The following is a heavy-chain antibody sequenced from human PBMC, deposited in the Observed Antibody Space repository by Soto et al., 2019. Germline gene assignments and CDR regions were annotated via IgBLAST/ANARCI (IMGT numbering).Heavy chain of an antibody. CDR2: ISGSGGST. Sequence: PGGSLRLSCAASGFTFSSYAMSWVRQAPGKELEWVSAISGSGGSTYYADSVKGRFTISRDNSKNTLYLQMNSLRAEDTAVYYCAKEGPYYDILTGPLDYWGQGTLVTVSS. D-gene: IGHD3-9*01. CDR3: AKEGPYYDILTGPLDY. V-gene: IGHV3-23*01. CDR1: GFTFSSYA. J-gene: IGHJ4*02.